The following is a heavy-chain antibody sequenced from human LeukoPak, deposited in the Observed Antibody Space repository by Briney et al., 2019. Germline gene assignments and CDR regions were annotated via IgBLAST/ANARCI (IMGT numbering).Heavy chain of an antibody. Sequence: GGSLRLSCAASGFTFSSYSMNWVRQAPGKGLEWVSSISSSSSYIYYADSVKGRFTISRDNAKNSLYLQMNSLRAEDTAVYYCARRGRDIAAAFDIWGQGTMVTVSS. CDR3: ARRGRDIAAAFDI. CDR2: ISSSSSYI. CDR1: GFTFSSYS. D-gene: IGHD6-13*01. V-gene: IGHV3-21*01. J-gene: IGHJ3*02.